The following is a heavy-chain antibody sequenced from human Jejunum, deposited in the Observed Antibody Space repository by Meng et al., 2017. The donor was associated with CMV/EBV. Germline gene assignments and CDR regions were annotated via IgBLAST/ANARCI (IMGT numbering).Heavy chain of an antibody. J-gene: IGHJ4*02. D-gene: IGHD6-13*01. CDR1: GDSVSSTSAT. V-gene: IGHV6-1*01. Sequence: GDSVSSTSATWDWIRQSPSGGLEWLGRTYYRSKWYTNYAESVKSRITINRDTSKNQFSLQLDSVIPEDTAVYYCARGSYSNSLDYWGQGTRGTVSS. CDR2: TYYRSKWYT. CDR3: ARGSYSNSLDY.